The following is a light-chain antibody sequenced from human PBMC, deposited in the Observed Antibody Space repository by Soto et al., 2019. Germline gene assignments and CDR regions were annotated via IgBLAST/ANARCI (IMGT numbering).Light chain of an antibody. Sequence: DIQMTQSPSTLSASLGDRVTITCRASQSISSWLACDQHKPEKAPKLLIYDACSVESGVSSRFSGSGSGTEFTLTISSLQPDDFATYYCQQYTSYWITFGQGTRLEI. CDR2: DAC. CDR1: QSISSW. V-gene: IGKV1-5*01. J-gene: IGKJ5*01. CDR3: QQYTSYWIT.